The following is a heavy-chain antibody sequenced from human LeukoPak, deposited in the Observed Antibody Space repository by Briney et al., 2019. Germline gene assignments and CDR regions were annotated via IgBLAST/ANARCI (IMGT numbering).Heavy chain of an antibody. D-gene: IGHD3-9*01. V-gene: IGHV1-69*05. CDR1: GGTFSSYA. J-gene: IGHJ4*02. CDR3: ARFVGGYYNSFDY. CDR2: IIPIFGTA. Sequence: GASVKVSCKASGGTFSSYAISWVRQAPGQGLEWMGGIIPIFGTANYAQKFQGRVTITTDESTSTAYMELSSLRSEDTAVYYCARFVGGYYNSFDYWGQGTLVTVSS.